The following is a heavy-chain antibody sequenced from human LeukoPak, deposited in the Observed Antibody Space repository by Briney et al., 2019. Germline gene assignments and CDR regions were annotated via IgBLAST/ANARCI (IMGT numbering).Heavy chain of an antibody. D-gene: IGHD5-18*01. CDR2: IKKDGSEK. Sequence: GGSLRLSCAASGFTFSSYWMSWVRQAPGKGLEWVANIKKDGSEKYYVDSVKGRFTIPRDNAKKSLYLQMNSLRAEDTAVYYCARHLSGITGYTYGRGIDYWGQGTLLTVSS. CDR3: ARHLSGITGYTYGRGIDY. CDR1: GFTFSSYW. V-gene: IGHV3-7*01. J-gene: IGHJ4*02.